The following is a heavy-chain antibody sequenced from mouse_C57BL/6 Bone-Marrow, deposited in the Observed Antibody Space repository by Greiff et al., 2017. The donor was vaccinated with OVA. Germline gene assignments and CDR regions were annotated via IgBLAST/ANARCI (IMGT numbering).Heavy chain of an antibody. CDR3: ARRRYYGSSYPYWYFDV. CDR2: IYPSDSET. Sequence: QVQLQQPGAELVRPGSSVKLSCKASGYTFTSYWMDWVKQRPGQGLEWIGNIYPSDSETHYNQKFKDKATLTVDKSSSTAYMQLSSLTSEDSAVYYCARRRYYGSSYPYWYFDVWGTGTTVTVSS. CDR1: GYTFTSYW. D-gene: IGHD1-1*01. J-gene: IGHJ1*03. V-gene: IGHV1-61*01.